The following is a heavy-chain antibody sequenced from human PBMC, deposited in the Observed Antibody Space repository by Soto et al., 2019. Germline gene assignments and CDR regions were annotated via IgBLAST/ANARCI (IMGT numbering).Heavy chain of an antibody. D-gene: IGHD3-10*01. CDR3: ARLRFGELPCFDY. CDR1: GGSISSSSYY. CDR2: IYYSGST. Sequence: PSETLSLTCTVSGGSISSSSYYWGWIRQPPGKGLEWIGSIYYSGSTYYNPSLKSRVTISVDTSKNQFSLKLSSVTAADTAVYYCARLRFGELPCFDYWGQGTLVTVSS. J-gene: IGHJ4*02. V-gene: IGHV4-39*01.